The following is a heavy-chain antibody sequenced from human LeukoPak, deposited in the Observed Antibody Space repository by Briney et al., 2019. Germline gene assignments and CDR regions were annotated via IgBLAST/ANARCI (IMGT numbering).Heavy chain of an antibody. CDR1: GFTFSNYD. Sequence: GGSLRLSCAASGFTFSNYDMHWVRQATGKGLEWVSGIGTAGDIYYPGSVKGRFTIFRENAKNSLYLQMNSLRAGDTAVYYCTRGGTDALSYWGQGTLVTVSS. J-gene: IGHJ4*02. V-gene: IGHV3-13*01. CDR3: TRGGTDALSY. D-gene: IGHD3-16*01. CDR2: IGTAGDI.